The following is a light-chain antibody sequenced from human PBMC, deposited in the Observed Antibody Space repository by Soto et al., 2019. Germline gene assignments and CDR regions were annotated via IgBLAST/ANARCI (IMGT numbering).Light chain of an antibody. CDR2: AAD. CDR3: HQLKGYPLT. J-gene: IGKJ5*01. CDR1: QGINTY. V-gene: IGKV1-9*01. Sequence: DIQFTQSPSFLSASVGDRVTITCRASQGINTYLAWYQQKPGRAPKLLVSAADTLQSGVPSRFSGSGSGTEFTLTISSLQPEDFATYYCHQLKGYPLTFGQGTRLEIK.